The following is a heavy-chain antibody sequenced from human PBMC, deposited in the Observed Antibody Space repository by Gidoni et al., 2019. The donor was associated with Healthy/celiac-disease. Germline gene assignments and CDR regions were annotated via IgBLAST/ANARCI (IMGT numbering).Heavy chain of an antibody. J-gene: IGHJ6*02. V-gene: IGHV4-39*07. Sequence: QLQLHESGPGLVTPSETLSLTCTVSGGSISSRRYYWGWIHQTPGKGLEWIGSVFYSGSAYYNPSLKSRVTISVDTSKNHFSLKLRSVTAADTAVYYCARDIFDQQLFYGMDVWGQGTTVTVSS. CDR1: GGSISSRRYY. CDR2: VFYSGSA. CDR3: ARDIFDQQLFYGMDV. D-gene: IGHD6-13*01.